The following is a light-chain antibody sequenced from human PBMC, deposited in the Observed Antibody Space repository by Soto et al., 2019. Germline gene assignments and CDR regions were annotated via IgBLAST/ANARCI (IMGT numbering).Light chain of an antibody. CDR2: DVS. CDR1: STDVGGYNY. Sequence: QSALTQARSVSGSPGQTVTISCTGTSTDVGGYNYVSWYQQHPGKAPKVMIYDVSKRPSGVPDRFSGSKSGNTASLTISGLQAEDEADYYCCSYGGYYNYVFGTGTKVTVL. J-gene: IGLJ1*01. CDR3: CSYGGYYNYV. V-gene: IGLV2-11*01.